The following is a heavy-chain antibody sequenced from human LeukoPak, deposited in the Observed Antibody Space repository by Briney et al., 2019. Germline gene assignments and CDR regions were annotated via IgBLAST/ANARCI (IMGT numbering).Heavy chain of an antibody. V-gene: IGHV3-30-3*01. J-gene: IGHJ6*02. CDR1: GFTFSSYA. Sequence: GGPLILSCAASGFTFSSYAMHWVRQAPGKGLEGVAVISYDGSNKYYADSVKGRFTISRDNSKNTLYLQMNSLRAEDTAVYYCARDGDGAAAGFYYYYGMDVWGQGTTVTVSS. D-gene: IGHD6-13*01. CDR2: ISYDGSNK. CDR3: ARDGDGAAAGFYYYYGMDV.